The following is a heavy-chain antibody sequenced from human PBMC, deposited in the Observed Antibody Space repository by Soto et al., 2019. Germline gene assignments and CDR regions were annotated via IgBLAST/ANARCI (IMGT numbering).Heavy chain of an antibody. D-gene: IGHD2-15*01. J-gene: IGHJ5*02. V-gene: IGHV4-34*01. CDR1: GGSFSGYY. Sequence: SETLSLTCAFYGGSFSGYYWSWIRQPPGKGLEWIGEINHSGSTNYNPSLKGRVTISVDTSKNQFSLKLSSVTAADTAVYYCARTGDIGWFDPWCQGTLVTVSS. CDR2: INHSGST. CDR3: ARTGDIGWFDP.